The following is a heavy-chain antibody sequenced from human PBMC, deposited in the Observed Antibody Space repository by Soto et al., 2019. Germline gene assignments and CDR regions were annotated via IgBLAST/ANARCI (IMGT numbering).Heavy chain of an antibody. Sequence: SETLSLTCTVSGGSVSSGGYSWTWIRQPPGKGLEWIGYIHHSGTTNYNPSVTSRVTISVDTSKNQFSLKLNSVTAADTAVYYCARVLLWFGELFYARGYFYYGMDVWGQGTTVTVYS. CDR2: IHHSGTT. CDR3: ARVLLWFGELFYARGYFYYGMDV. V-gene: IGHV4-61*08. D-gene: IGHD3-10*01. J-gene: IGHJ6*02. CDR1: GGSVSSGGYS.